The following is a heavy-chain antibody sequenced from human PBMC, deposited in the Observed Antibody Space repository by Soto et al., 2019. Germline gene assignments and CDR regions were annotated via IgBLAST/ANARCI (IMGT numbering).Heavy chain of an antibody. CDR3: ARFQGIAVAGYYYYYGMDV. V-gene: IGHV3-74*01. D-gene: IGHD6-19*01. CDR1: GFTFSSYW. J-gene: IGHJ6*02. CDR2: INSDGSST. Sequence: PGGSLRLSCAASGFTFSSYWMHWVRQAPGKGLVWVSRINSDGSSTSYADSVKGRFTISRDNAKNTLHLQMNSLRAEDTAVYYCARFQGIAVAGYYYYYGMDVWGQGTTVTVSS.